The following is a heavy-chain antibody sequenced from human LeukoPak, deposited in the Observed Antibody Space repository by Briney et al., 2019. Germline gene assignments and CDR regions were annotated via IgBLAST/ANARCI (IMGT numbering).Heavy chain of an antibody. J-gene: IGHJ4*02. D-gene: IGHD6-19*01. Sequence: GGSLRLSCAASGFTFSSYAMSWVRQAPGKGLEWVSAISGSGGSTYYADSVKGRFTISRDNSKNTLYLQMNSLRAEDTAVFYCAKDQPLSSDGEYYFDFWGQGTLVTVSS. CDR3: AKDQPLSSDGEYYFDF. V-gene: IGHV3-23*01. CDR1: GFTFSSYA. CDR2: ISGSGGST.